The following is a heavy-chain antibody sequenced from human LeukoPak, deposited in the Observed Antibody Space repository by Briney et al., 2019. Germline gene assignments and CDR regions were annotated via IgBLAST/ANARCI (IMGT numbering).Heavy chain of an antibody. J-gene: IGHJ4*02. D-gene: IGHD4-23*01. CDR3: ARVGHRWQGDY. Sequence: GGSLRLSCAASGFTFSDYYMSWIRQAPGKGLECVSYISVGGSSIDYADSVKGRFTISRDNTKKSLYLQMNSLRAEDTAVYYCARVGHRWQGDYWGQGALVTVSS. CDR2: ISVGGSSI. CDR1: GFTFSDYY. V-gene: IGHV3-11*01.